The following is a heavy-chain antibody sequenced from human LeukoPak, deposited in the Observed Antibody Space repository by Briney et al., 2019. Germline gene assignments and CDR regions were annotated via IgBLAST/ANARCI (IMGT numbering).Heavy chain of an antibody. V-gene: IGHV3-33*06. CDR3: AKDGVGATSLDC. D-gene: IGHD1-26*01. J-gene: IGHJ4*02. CDR2: IWHDGSYE. Sequence: PGGSLRLSCAASGFTFSRYGMHWVSQAPGKGLEWVAVIWHDGSYEYYADSVKGRFTISRDSSKHTLYLQMNSLRAEDTAVYYCAKDGVGATSLDCWGQGTLVTVSS. CDR1: GFTFSRYG.